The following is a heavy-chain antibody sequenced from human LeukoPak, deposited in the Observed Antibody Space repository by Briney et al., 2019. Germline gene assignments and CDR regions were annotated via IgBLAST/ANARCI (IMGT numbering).Heavy chain of an antibody. J-gene: IGHJ4*02. D-gene: IGHD1-26*01. CDR2: LWYDGVNK. V-gene: IGHV3-33*01. Sequence: GGSLRLSCATSGFNLNSYSVQWVRQTPGKGLEWVAVLWYDGVNKFYGESMKGRFTVSRDISKNTVYLEMNNLRVEDTAMYYCARDWANGIVGVVKFDYWGQGTLVTVSS. CDR3: ARDWANGIVGVVKFDY. CDR1: GFNLNSYS.